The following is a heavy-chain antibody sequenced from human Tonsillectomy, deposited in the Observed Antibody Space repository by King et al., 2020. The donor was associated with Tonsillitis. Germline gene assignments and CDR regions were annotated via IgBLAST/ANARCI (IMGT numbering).Heavy chain of an antibody. V-gene: IGHV3-74*01. CDR3: ARGGSGHTEYCDPMDV. CDR1: EITLNGYW. J-gene: IGHJ6*02. D-gene: IGHD3-10*01. CDR2: IKSDGTRT. Sequence: VQLVESGGGLVQPGGSLRLSCAASEITLNGYWMYWVRQAPGKGLVWVSRIKSDGTRTTYADSVKGRFTISRDNAQNTVYLQMNNLRVDDTAVYYCARGGSGHTEYCDPMDVWGQGTSVTVSS.